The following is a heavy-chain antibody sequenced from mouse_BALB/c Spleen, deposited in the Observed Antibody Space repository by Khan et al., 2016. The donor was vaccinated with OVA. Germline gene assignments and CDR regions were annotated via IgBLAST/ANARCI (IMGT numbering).Heavy chain of an antibody. Sequence: QVQLKESGPGLVAPSQSLSITCTVSGFSLSRYNIHWVRQPPGKGLEWLGMIWGGGGTDYNSTLKIRLSISKGNSKSQVFLKMNSLQTDDTAIYYFARAYYRYGGYYAMDYWGQGTSVTVSS. CDR1: GFSLSRYN. D-gene: IGHD2-14*01. CDR3: ARAYYRYGGYYAMDY. CDR2: IWGGGGT. V-gene: IGHV2-6-4*01. J-gene: IGHJ4*01.